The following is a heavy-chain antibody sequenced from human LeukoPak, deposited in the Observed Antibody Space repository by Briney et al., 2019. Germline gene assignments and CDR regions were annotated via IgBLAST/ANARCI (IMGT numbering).Heavy chain of an antibody. Sequence: QPGGSLRLSCAASGFTFSSYGMHWVRQAPGKGLEWVSAISGSGGSTYYADSVKGRFTISRDNSKNTLYLQMNSLKAEDTAVYYCAKDPWGAVAGNPWFDPWGQGTLVTVSS. CDR1: GFTFSSYG. V-gene: IGHV3-23*01. CDR3: AKDPWGAVAGNPWFDP. J-gene: IGHJ5*02. CDR2: ISGSGGST. D-gene: IGHD6-19*01.